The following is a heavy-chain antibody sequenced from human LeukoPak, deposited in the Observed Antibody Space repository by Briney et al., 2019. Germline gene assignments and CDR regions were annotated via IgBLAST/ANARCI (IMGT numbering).Heavy chain of an antibody. J-gene: IGHJ5*02. CDR2: FDPEDGKR. Sequence: GASVKVSCKVSGYTLTELCMHWVRQAPGKGLEWMGAFDPEDGKRIYAQKFQGRVTMTADTPTDTAYMELSSLRSDDTAVYYCATDRDFRFPYNWPDPWGQGTLVTVSS. CDR1: GYTLTELC. CDR3: ATDRDFRFPYNWPDP. D-gene: IGHD3-9*01. V-gene: IGHV1-24*01.